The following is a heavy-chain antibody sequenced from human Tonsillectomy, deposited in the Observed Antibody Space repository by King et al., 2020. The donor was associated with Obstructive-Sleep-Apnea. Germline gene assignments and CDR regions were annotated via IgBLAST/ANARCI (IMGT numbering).Heavy chain of an antibody. CDR1: GFTFSSYG. CDR3: EFSSYGSGSYYKYYYYGMDV. D-gene: IGHD3-10*01. J-gene: IGHJ6*02. V-gene: IGHV3-30*03. Sequence: VQLVESGGGVVQPGRSLRLSCAASGFTFSSYGMHWVRQAPGKGLEWVAVISYDGSNKYYADSVKGRFTISRDNSKNTLYLQMNSLRAEDTAVYYCEFSSYGSGSYYKYYYYGMDVWGQGTTVTVSS. CDR2: ISYDGSNK.